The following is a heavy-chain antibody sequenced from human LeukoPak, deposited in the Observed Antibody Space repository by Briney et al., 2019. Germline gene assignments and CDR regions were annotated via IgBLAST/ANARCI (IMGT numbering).Heavy chain of an antibody. D-gene: IGHD1-1*01. Sequence: SETLSLTCTVSGGAISSYYWSWIRQPPGKGLEWIGYIYYSGSTNYNPSLKSRVTISVDTSKNQFSLKLSSVTAADTAVYYCARGGSTGTNLNWVDPWGQGTLVTVSS. V-gene: IGHV4-59*01. CDR2: IYYSGST. CDR1: GGAISSYY. CDR3: ARGGSTGTNLNWVDP. J-gene: IGHJ5*02.